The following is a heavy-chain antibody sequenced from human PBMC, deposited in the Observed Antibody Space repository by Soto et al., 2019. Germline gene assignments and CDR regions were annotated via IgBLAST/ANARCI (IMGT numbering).Heavy chain of an antibody. D-gene: IGHD1-7*01. CDR1: GYTFSSYN. J-gene: IGHJ4*02. V-gene: IGHV1-8*01. CDR3: ASSPELPPFHF. Sequence: VPVKVSCKTSGYTFSSYNVNWARQATGQGLEWMVWMSPDSRHTGYAQSFQGRVTMTWNISIGTAYLYLSSLTSGDSTVHFCASSPELPPFHFCGEGTLVNISS. CDR2: MSPDSRHT.